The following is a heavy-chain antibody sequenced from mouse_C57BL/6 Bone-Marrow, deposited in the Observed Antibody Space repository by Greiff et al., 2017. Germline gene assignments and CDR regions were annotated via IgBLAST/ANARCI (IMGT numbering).Heavy chain of an antibody. CDR3: VRQWLLYFDY. Sequence: EVKLMESGGGLVQPKGSLKLSCAASGFSFNTYAMNWVRQAPGKGLEWVARIRSKSNNYATYYADSVKDRFTISRDDSESMLYLQMNNLKTEDTAMYYGVRQWLLYFDYWGQGTTLTVSS. CDR2: IRSKSNNYAT. CDR1: GFSFNTYA. D-gene: IGHD2-3*01. J-gene: IGHJ2*01. V-gene: IGHV10-1*01.